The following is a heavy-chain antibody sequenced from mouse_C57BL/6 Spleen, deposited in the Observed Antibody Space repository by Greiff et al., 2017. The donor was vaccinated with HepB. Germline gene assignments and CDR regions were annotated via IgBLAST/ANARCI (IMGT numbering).Heavy chain of an antibody. J-gene: IGHJ4*01. Sequence: QVQLQQSGAELVKPGASVKMSCKASGYTFTSYWITWVKQRPGQGLEWIGDIYPGSGSTNYNEKFKSKATLTVDTSSSTAYMQLSSLTSEASAVYYCARLGYGSSSYAMDYWGQGTSVTVSS. CDR1: GYTFTSYW. D-gene: IGHD1-1*01. V-gene: IGHV1-55*01. CDR2: IYPGSGST. CDR3: ARLGYGSSSYAMDY.